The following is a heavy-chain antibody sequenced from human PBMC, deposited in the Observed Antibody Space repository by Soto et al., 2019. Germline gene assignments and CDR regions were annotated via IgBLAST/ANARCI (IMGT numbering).Heavy chain of an antibody. D-gene: IGHD3-3*01. CDR3: AKGLYDFWSGYCIGY. CDR2: ISYDGSNK. Sequence: VGSLRLSCAASGFTFSSYGMHWVRQAPGKGLEWVAVISYDGSNKYYADSVKGRFTISRDNSKNTLYLQMNSLRAEDTAVYYCAKGLYDFWSGYCIGYWGQGTLVPVS. CDR1: GFTFSSYG. V-gene: IGHV3-30*18. J-gene: IGHJ4*02.